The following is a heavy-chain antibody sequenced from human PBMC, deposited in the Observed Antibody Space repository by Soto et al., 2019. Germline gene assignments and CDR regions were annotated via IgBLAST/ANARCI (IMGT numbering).Heavy chain of an antibody. CDR1: GGSFSGYY. CDR3: ARGGYMVRGARYFDL. J-gene: IGHJ2*01. Sequence: QVQLQQWGAGLLKPSETLSLTCAVYGGSFSGYYWSWIRQPPGKGLEWIGEINHSGSTNYNPSLKSRVTISVDTSKNQFSLKLSSVTAADTAVYYCARGGYMVRGARYFDLWGRGTLVTVSS. V-gene: IGHV4-34*01. D-gene: IGHD3-10*01. CDR2: INHSGST.